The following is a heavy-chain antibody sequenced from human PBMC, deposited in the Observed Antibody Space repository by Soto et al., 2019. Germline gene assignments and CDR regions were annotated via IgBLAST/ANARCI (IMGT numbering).Heavy chain of an antibody. V-gene: IGHV1-58*01. CDR3: AAVDTAMDHAFDI. CDR2: IVVGSGNT. J-gene: IGHJ3*02. D-gene: IGHD5-18*01. CDR1: GFRITSSS. Sequence: GTPVELTWEARGFRITSSSLQWVRHARGQRLEWIGWIVVGSGNTNYAQKFQERVTITRDMSTSTAYMELSSLRSEDTAVYYCAAVDTAMDHAFDIWGQGTMVTVSS.